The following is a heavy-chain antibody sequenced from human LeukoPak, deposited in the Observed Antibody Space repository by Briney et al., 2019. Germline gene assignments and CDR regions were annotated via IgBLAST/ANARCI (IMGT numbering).Heavy chain of an antibody. D-gene: IGHD3-3*01. V-gene: IGHV3-7*01. CDR1: GFTFSSYW. CDR3: ARAVGFWSGYYWFDP. J-gene: IGHJ5*02. CDR2: IKQDGSEK. Sequence: PGGSLRLSCAASGFTFSSYWMSWVRQAPGQGLEWVANIKQDGSEKYYVDSVKGRFTISRDNAKNSLYLQMNSLRAEDTAVYYCARAVGFWSGYYWFDPWGQGTLVTVSS.